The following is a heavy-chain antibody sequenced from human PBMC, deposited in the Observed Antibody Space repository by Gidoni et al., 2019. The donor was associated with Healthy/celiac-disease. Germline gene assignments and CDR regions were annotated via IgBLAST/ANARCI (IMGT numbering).Heavy chain of an antibody. J-gene: IGHJ4*02. CDR3: ARDPLNWGSPY. V-gene: IGHV3-11*06. Sequence: QVQLVESGGGLVKPGGSLRLPCAASGFTFSDYYMSWIRQAPGKGLEWVSYISSSSSYTNYADSVKGRFTISRDNAKNSLYLQMNSLRAEDTAVYYCARDPLNWGSPYWGQGTLVTVSS. CDR2: ISSSSSYT. CDR1: GFTFSDYY. D-gene: IGHD7-27*01.